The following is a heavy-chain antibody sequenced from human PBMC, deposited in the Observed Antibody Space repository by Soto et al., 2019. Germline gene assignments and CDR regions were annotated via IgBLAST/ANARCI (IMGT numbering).Heavy chain of an antibody. J-gene: IGHJ5*02. CDR1: GGTFSSYA. V-gene: IGHV1-69*13. CDR2: IIPIFGTA. D-gene: IGHD6-13*01. Sequence: SVKVSCKASGGTFSSYAISWVRQAPGQGLEWMGGIIPIFGTANYAQKFQGRVTITADESTSTAYMELSSLRSEDTAVYYCAREKYSSSWYAGANWFDPWGQGTLVTVSS. CDR3: AREKYSSSWYAGANWFDP.